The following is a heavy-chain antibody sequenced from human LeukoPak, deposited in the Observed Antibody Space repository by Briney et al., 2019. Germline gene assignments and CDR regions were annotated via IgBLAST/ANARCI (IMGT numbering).Heavy chain of an antibody. D-gene: IGHD6-19*01. CDR2: ISWNSGSI. Sequence: GRSLRLSCAASGFTFDDYAMHWVRQAPGKGLEWVSGISWNSGSIGYADSVKGRFTISRDNSKNTLYLQMNSLRAEDTAVYYCAKGRQWLVPGEDCFDYWGQGTLVTVSS. CDR3: AKGRQWLVPGEDCFDY. CDR1: GFTFDDYA. V-gene: IGHV3-9*01. J-gene: IGHJ4*02.